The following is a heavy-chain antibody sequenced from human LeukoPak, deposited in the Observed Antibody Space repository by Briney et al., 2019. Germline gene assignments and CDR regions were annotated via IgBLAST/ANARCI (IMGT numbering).Heavy chain of an antibody. CDR2: INPSGGST. D-gene: IGHD5-24*01. CDR1: GYTFTSYY. J-gene: IGHJ4*02. V-gene: IGHV1-46*01. Sequence: ASVKVSCKASGYTFTSYYMHRVRQAPGQGLEWMGIINPSGGSTSYAQKFQGRVTMTRDTSTSTVYMELSSLRSEDTAVYYCARAVGGGDGYNPFDYWGQGTLVTVSS. CDR3: ARAVGGGDGYNPFDY.